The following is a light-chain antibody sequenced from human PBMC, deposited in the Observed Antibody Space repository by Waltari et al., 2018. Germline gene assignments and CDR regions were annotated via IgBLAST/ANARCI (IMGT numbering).Light chain of an antibody. CDR1: QSVFNY. CDR3: QQGSVLPLT. V-gene: IGKV3-11*01. Sequence: EIVLTQSPATLSLSAGERATLSCRASQSVFNYLAWYQQKPGQAPRLLIYDTFKRATGIPARFSGSGSGTDFTLTISNLEAEDFALYFCQQGSVLPLTFGGGTKVDIK. J-gene: IGKJ4*01. CDR2: DTF.